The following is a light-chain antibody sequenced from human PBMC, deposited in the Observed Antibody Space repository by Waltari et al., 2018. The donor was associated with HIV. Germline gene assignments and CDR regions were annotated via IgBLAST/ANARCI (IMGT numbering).Light chain of an antibody. V-gene: IGLV1-40*01. CDR3: QSYDISLTGLWV. CDR1: ASNIGAGFA. J-gene: IGLJ3*02. CDR2: GDT. Sequence: TQPPSVSGAPGQSVSISCSGHASNIGAGFAVHWYRPSPRTAPKLVIYGDTVRPSGVTDRFSGSRSLNSVSLDISGLRAEDAGDYYCQSYDISLTGLWVFGGGTKLTVL.